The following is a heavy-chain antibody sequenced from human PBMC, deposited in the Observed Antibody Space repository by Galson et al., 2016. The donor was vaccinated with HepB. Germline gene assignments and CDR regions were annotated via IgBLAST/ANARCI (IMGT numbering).Heavy chain of an antibody. Sequence: SLRLSCAASGFTFSSYWMHWVRQAPGKGLVWLSLVNTDGSGADYADSVKGRFTISRDNSKNTVDLQIHSLRSEDAAVYFCARDLKLGAPDYMDVWGKGTTVTVS. CDR2: VNTDGSGA. CDR3: ARDLKLGAPDYMDV. V-gene: IGHV3-74*01. D-gene: IGHD3-16*01. J-gene: IGHJ6*03. CDR1: GFTFSSYW.